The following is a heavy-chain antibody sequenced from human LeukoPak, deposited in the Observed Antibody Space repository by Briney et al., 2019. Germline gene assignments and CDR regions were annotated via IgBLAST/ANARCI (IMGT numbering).Heavy chain of an antibody. Sequence: GGSLRLSCAAAGFNFSNYWMTWVRQAPGKGLEWVANIKQDGTEKYYVDSVEGRFTISRDNAKNSLYLQMNSLRDVDTAVYFCARPTAVTLVDAFNIWGLGTMVTVSS. CDR1: GFNFSNYW. D-gene: IGHD4-17*01. CDR2: IKQDGTEK. CDR3: ARPTAVTLVDAFNI. V-gene: IGHV3-7*04. J-gene: IGHJ3*02.